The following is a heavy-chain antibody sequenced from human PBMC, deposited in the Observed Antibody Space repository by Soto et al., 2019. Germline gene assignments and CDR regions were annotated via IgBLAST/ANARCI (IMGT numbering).Heavy chain of an antibody. J-gene: IGHJ3*02. Sequence: QVQLQESGPGLVKPSQTLSLTCTVSGGSISSGDYYWSWIRQPPGKGLEWIGYIYYSGSTYYNPSPKSRGTIAVDTSKNQFSLKLSSVTAADTAVYYCARATLNDAFDIWGQGTMVTVSS. CDR2: IYYSGST. V-gene: IGHV4-30-4*01. CDR1: GGSISSGDYY. CDR3: ARATLNDAFDI.